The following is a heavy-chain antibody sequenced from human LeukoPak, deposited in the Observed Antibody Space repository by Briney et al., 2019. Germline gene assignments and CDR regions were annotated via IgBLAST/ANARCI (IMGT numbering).Heavy chain of an antibody. V-gene: IGHV3-7*01. CDR1: GFTFSSYW. J-gene: IGHJ4*02. D-gene: IGHD3-10*01. CDR2: IKQDGSEK. Sequence: PGGSLRLSCAASGFTFSSYWISWVRQAPGKGLEWVANIKQDGSEKYYVDSVKGRFTISRDNAKNSLYLQMSSLRAEDTAVYYCARGGHRQKEFWGQGTLVTVSS. CDR3: ARGGHRQKEF.